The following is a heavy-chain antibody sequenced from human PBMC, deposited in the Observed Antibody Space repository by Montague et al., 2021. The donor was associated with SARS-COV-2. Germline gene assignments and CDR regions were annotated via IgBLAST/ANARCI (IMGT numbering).Heavy chain of an antibody. V-gene: IGHV2-70*04. CDR1: GFPLSTSGMR. CDR3: ARSYYDILTAYYTPFDY. D-gene: IGHD3-9*01. CDR2: XGWDDDK. J-gene: IGHJ4*02. Sequence: PALVKPTQTLTLTCTFSGFPLSTSGMRASWIRQPPGKALEWLARXGWDDDKFYSTSLKTRLTISKDTSKNQVVLTMTNMDPVDTATYYCARSYYDILTAYYTPFDYWGQGTLVTVSS.